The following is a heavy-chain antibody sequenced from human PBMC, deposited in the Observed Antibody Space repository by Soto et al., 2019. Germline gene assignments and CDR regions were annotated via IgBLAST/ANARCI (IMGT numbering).Heavy chain of an antibody. V-gene: IGHV1-2*02. J-gene: IGHJ4*02. CDR1: GYTFTGYF. D-gene: IGHD3-9*01. CDR2: INPSTGAT. Sequence: ASVKVSCKASGYTFTGYFMHWVRQAPGQGLEWMGWINPSTGATNYAEKFQARVTITRVATTTDTSISTGYMEMNRLRSDDTAVYYRAIGTVTPLRTGYYLDFWGQGTLVTVS. CDR3: AIGTVTPLRTGYYLDF.